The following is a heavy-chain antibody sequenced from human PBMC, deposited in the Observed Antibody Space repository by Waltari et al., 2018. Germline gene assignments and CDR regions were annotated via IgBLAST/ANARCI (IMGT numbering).Heavy chain of an antibody. CDR3: ARAYGGYLTS. V-gene: IGHV3-7*01. CDR2: IDQDGGEK. CDR1: GFPFRTSW. D-gene: IGHD5-12*01. J-gene: IGHJ4*02. Sequence: DVQWVESGGGLVQPGGSLRLSCAASGFPFRTSWMSWVRQAPGKGLECVANIDQDGGEKVYVDSVKGRFTTSRDNARNSLFLQMNSLRAEDTAFYYCARAYGGYLTSWGQGTLVTVSS.